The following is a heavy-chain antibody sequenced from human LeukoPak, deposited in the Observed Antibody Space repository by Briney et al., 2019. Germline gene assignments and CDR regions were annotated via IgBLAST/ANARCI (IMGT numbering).Heavy chain of an antibody. J-gene: IGHJ3*01. CDR2: IIPTGGST. V-gene: IGHV1-46*01. D-gene: IGHD3-10*01. CDR3: ARAKEGLLWMGEAGGFDV. Sequence: ASVKVSCKASGYTFTNYYIHWVRQAPGQGLEWMGIIIPTGGSTTYARKFQGRVTMTRDTSTTTIYMELTSLRSEDTAVYYCARAKEGLLWMGEAGGFDVWGQGTMVTVSS. CDR1: GYTFTNYY.